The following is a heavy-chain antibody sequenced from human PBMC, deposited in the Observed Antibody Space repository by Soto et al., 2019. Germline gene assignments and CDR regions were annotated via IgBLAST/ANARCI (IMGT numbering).Heavy chain of an antibody. V-gene: IGHV4-34*01. Sequence: PSETLSLTCAVYGGSFSGYYWSWIRQPPGKGLEWIGEINHSGSTNYNPSLKSRVTISVDTSKNQFSLKLSSVTAADTAVYYCARERKGFYYYYYMDVWGQGTTVTVSS. CDR3: ARERKGFYYYYYMDV. CDR2: INHSGST. CDR1: GGSFSGYY. J-gene: IGHJ6*03. D-gene: IGHD1-1*01.